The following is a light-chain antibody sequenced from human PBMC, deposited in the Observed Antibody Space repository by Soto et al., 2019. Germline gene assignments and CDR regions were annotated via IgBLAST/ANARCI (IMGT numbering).Light chain of an antibody. V-gene: IGKV1-39*01. CDR3: QQSHGIPYT. J-gene: IGKJ2*01. CDR2: AAS. CDR1: ETISTY. Sequence: DIQMTQSPSSMSAAVGDRVTITCRASETISTYLNWYQQKPGKAPKLLIYAASSMQSGVPSRFSGSGAGTEFTLTISSLQPEDFATYYCQQSHGIPYTFGQGTELESK.